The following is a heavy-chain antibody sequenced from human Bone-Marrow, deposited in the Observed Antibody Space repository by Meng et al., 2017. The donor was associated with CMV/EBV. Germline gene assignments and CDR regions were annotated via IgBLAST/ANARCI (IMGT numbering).Heavy chain of an antibody. CDR3: ARLSSRQLHGYYYGMDV. J-gene: IGHJ6*01. CDR1: GFTFSSYS. Sequence: GESLKISCAASGFTFSSYSMNWVRQAPGKGLEWVSSISSSSSYIYYADSVKGRFTISRDNAKNSLYLQMNSLRAEDTAVYYCARLSSRQLHGYYYGMDVWGQGTTVTFSS. V-gene: IGHV3-21*01. CDR2: ISSSSSYI. D-gene: IGHD2-2*01.